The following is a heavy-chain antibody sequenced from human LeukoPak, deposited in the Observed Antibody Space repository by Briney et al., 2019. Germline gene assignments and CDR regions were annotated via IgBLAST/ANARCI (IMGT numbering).Heavy chain of an antibody. Sequence: ASVTVSCKTSGYTFTNYGISWVRQAPGQGLEWMGWISAYNGNTHYAQKLQGRVTMTTDTSTSTAYMELRSLRSDDTAVYYCARDKESGGSCCYNWFDPWGRGTLVTVSS. CDR3: ARDKESGGSCCYNWFDP. CDR2: ISAYNGNT. J-gene: IGHJ5*02. D-gene: IGHD2-15*01. V-gene: IGHV1-18*01. CDR1: GYTFTNYG.